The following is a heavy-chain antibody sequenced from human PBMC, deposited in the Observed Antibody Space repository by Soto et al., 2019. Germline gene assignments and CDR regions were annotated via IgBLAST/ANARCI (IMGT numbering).Heavy chain of an antibody. D-gene: IGHD6-6*01. Sequence: RASVKVSCKASGYSFTTYDLTWVRQATGQGLEWMGWMNPKNGNTDYAQKFQGRISMTRDTSTGTAYMELSSLTSEDTALYYCARRGPYSSSSLWGQGTLVTVSS. J-gene: IGHJ1*01. CDR3: ARRGPYSSSSL. CDR1: GYSFTTYD. CDR2: MNPKNGNT. V-gene: IGHV1-8*01.